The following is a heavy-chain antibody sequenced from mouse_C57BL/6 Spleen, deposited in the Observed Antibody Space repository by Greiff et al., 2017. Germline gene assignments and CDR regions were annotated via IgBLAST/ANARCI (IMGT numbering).Heavy chain of an antibody. J-gene: IGHJ4*01. CDR3: ARTGIYYDYFYAMDY. Sequence: QVQLKQSGPGLVAPSQSLSITCTVSGFSLTSYAISWVRQPPGKGLEWLGAIWTGGGTNYNSALKSSLSISKDNSKSQVFLKMNSLQTDDTARYYCARTGIYYDYFYAMDYWGQGTSVTVSS. V-gene: IGHV2-9-1*01. D-gene: IGHD2-4*01. CDR1: GFSLTSYA. CDR2: IWTGGGT.